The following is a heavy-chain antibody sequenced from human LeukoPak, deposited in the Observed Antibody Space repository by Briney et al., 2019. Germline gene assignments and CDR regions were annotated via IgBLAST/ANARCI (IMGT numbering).Heavy chain of an antibody. V-gene: IGHV3-30*02. Sequence: SGGSLRLSCAASGFTFSSYGMHWVRQAPGKGLEWVAFIRYDGSNKYYADSVKGRFTISRDNSKNTLYLQMNSLRAEDTAVYYCATSRYCYDSSGYPEYFQHWGQGTLVTVSS. CDR2: IRYDGSNK. J-gene: IGHJ1*01. D-gene: IGHD3-22*01. CDR1: GFTFSSYG. CDR3: ATSRYCYDSSGYPEYFQH.